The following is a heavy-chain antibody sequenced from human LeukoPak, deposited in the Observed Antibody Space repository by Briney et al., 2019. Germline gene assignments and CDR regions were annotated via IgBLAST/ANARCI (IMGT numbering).Heavy chain of an antibody. D-gene: IGHD6-13*01. V-gene: IGHV4-39*01. J-gene: IGHJ4*02. Sequence: PSETLSLTCTVSGGSITSSSYYWGWIRQPPGKGLEWIGSIFYSGSTYYNPSLKSRVTISVDTSKPQFSLKLSSVTAADTAVYYCAKQQLVRCFDYWAREPWSPSPQ. CDR2: IFYSGST. CDR1: GGSITSSSYY. CDR3: AKQQLVRCFDY.